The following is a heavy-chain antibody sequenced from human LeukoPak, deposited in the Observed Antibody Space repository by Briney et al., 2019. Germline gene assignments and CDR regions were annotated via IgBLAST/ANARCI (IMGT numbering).Heavy chain of an antibody. V-gene: IGHV3-30*18. J-gene: IGHJ4*02. CDR3: AKRSDFDHFGFDY. CDR2: ILYWGSNK. Sequence: GKSLRLSCAASGFTFSDYGMHWVRQAPGKGLEWVAAILYWGSNKDYGDSVKGPFTISRDNSKDTLNLQMNSLRGDDTAVYFCAKRSDFDHFGFDYWGQGALVTVSS. D-gene: IGHD1-14*01. CDR1: GFTFSDYG.